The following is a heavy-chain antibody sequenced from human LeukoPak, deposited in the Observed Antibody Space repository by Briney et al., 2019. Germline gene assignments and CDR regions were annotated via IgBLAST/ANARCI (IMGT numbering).Heavy chain of an antibody. V-gene: IGHV3-23*01. CDR2: ISGSGGST. CDR3: AKGRPMTTVTTWFWFDP. D-gene: IGHD4-17*01. J-gene: IGHJ5*02. CDR1: GFTFDDYA. Sequence: GGSLRLSCAASGFTFDDYAMSWVRQAPGKGLEWVSAISGSGGSTYYADSVKGRFPISRDNSKNTLYLQMNSLRAEDTAVYYCAKGRPMTTVTTWFWFDPWGQGTLVTVSS.